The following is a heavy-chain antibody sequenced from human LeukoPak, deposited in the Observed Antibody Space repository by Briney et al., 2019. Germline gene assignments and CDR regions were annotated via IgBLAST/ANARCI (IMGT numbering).Heavy chain of an antibody. Sequence: SETLSLTCTVSGGSISSYYWSWIRQPPGRGLEWIGYIYYSGSTNYNPSLKSRVAISVDTSKNQFSLKLSSVTAADTAVYYCARLNYYGSGSYYLDIWGQGTMVTVSS. V-gene: IGHV4-59*08. CDR2: IYYSGST. J-gene: IGHJ3*02. CDR1: GGSISSYY. D-gene: IGHD3-10*01. CDR3: ARLNYYGSGSYYLDI.